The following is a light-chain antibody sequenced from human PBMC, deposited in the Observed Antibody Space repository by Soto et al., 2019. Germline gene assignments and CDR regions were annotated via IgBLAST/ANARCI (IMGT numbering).Light chain of an antibody. CDR1: NSNIGRYS. J-gene: IGLJ3*02. CDR2: SDD. V-gene: IGLV1-44*01. CDR3: SACHDNLNGPL. Sequence: QSVLTQPPSLSGTPGQRVTISCSGSNSNIGRYSVNWYQHFPGTAPKILIYSDDERPSGVPDRFSGSKSGTSAALAISGLQSEDESAYSGSACHDNLNGPLFGGGTQLTVL.